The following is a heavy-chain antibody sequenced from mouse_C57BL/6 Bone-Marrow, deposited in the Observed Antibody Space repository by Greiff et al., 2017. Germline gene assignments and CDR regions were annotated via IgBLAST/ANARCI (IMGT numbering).Heavy chain of an antibody. CDR1: GFSLTSYG. CDR2: IWSGGST. J-gene: IGHJ3*01. Sequence: QVQLQQSGPGLVQPSQSLSITCTVSGFSLTSYGVHWVRQSPGKGLGWLGVIWSGGSTDYNAAFISRLSISKDNSKSQVFFKRNSLQADDTAIYYCARTTMVTTIAYWGQGTLVTVSA. D-gene: IGHD2-1*01. V-gene: IGHV2-2*01. CDR3: ARTTMVTTIAY.